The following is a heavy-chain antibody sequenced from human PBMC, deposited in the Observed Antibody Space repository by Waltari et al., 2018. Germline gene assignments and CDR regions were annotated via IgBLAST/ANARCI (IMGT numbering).Heavy chain of an antibody. CDR2: FDPEDGET. V-gene: IGHV1-24*01. D-gene: IGHD3-22*01. CDR1: GYTLPELT. Sequence: QVQLVKSGAEVKKPGAPVKVSCKVSGYTLPELTMHWVRKAPGKGLEWMGGFDPEDGETIYAQKFQGRVTMTEDTSTDTAYMELSSLRSEDTAVYYCATAYYYDSSGRSWAYWGQGTLVTVSS. J-gene: IGHJ4*02. CDR3: ATAYYYDSSGRSWAY.